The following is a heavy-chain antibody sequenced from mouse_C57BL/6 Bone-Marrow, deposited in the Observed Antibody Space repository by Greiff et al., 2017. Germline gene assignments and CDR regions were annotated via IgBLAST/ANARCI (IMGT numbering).Heavy chain of an antibody. V-gene: IGHV6-6*01. CDR3: TLLTGGGSAY. CDR1: GFTFSDAW. D-gene: IGHD4-1*01. Sequence: EVKLMESGGGLVQPGGSMKLSCAASGFTFSDAWMDWVRQSPEKGLEWVAEIRNKANNHATYYAESVKGRFTISRDDSKSSVYLQMNSLRAADTGINYWTLLTGGGSAYWGQGTTLTVSS. CDR2: IRNKANNHAT. J-gene: IGHJ2*01.